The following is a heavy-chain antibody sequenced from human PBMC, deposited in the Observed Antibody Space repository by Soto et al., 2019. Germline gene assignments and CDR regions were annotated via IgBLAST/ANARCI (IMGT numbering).Heavy chain of an antibody. D-gene: IGHD3-16*02. J-gene: IGHJ4*02. CDR1: GFTFASYV. CDR2: ISATGGST. V-gene: IGHV3-23*01. CDR3: ANAEHPRRSIGFDY. Sequence: GGSLRFSCAGSGFTFASYVMTWVRQAPGKGLEWVSSISATGGSTYYAGSVKGRFTISRDNSKNTLFLQMNSLRAEDTAIYYCANAEHPRRSIGFDYWGQGTLVTVSS.